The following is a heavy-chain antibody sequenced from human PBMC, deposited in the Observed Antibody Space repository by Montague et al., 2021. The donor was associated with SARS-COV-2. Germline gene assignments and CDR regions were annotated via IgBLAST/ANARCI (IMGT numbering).Heavy chain of an antibody. V-gene: IGHV4-4*09. D-gene: IGHD3-16*01. J-gene: IGHJ6*02. CDR3: ARYYERSWDV. CDR2: IFENGDT. Sequence: SETLSLTCTVSGVAISCGDWSWIRQPPGKGLEWIVTIFENGDTDHNPSLKSRVTVSEDTSQNQFSLRLSSVAAADTALYYCARYYERSWDVWGQGTTVTVSS. CDR1: GVAISCGD.